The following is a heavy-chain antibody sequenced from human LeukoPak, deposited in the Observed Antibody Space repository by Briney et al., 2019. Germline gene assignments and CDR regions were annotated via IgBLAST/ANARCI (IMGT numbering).Heavy chain of an antibody. J-gene: IGHJ4*02. Sequence: GGSLRLSCAASGFTVTSNYMSWVRQAPGKGLEWVSVIYSGGSTYYADSVKGRFTTSRDNSKNTLYLQMNSLRAEDTAVYYCAREPYGDYSVVSCGQGNLVTVSS. CDR3: AREPYGDYSVVS. V-gene: IGHV3-66*02. CDR1: GFTVTSNY. CDR2: IYSGGST. D-gene: IGHD4-17*01.